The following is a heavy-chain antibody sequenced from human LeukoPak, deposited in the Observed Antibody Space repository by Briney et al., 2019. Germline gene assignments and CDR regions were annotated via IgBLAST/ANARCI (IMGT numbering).Heavy chain of an antibody. CDR2: INHSGST. D-gene: IGHD3-10*01. J-gene: IGHJ4*02. Sequence: SETLSLTCAVYGGSFSGYYWSWIRQPPGKGLEWIGEINHSGSTNYNPSLKSRVTISVDTSKNQFSLKLSSVTAADTAVYYCAKAPKVVRRYFDYWGQGTLATVSS. V-gene: IGHV4-34*01. CDR3: AKAPKVVRRYFDY. CDR1: GGSFSGYY.